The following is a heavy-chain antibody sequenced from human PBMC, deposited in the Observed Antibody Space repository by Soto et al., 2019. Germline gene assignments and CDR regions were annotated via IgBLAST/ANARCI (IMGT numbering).Heavy chain of an antibody. D-gene: IGHD3-3*01. CDR3: ARGLRFLEWFRPVLGMDV. Sequence: GGSLRLSCAASGFTFSSSWMHWVRQAPGKGLVWVAGVSDDGSSTNYADSVKGRFTISRDNSKNTLYLQMNSLRAEDTAVYYWARGLRFLEWFRPVLGMDVWGQGTTVTVSS. J-gene: IGHJ6*02. V-gene: IGHV3-74*01. CDR1: GFTFSSSW. CDR2: VSDDGSST.